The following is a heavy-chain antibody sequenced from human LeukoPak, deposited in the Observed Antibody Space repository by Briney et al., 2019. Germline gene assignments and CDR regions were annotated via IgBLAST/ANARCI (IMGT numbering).Heavy chain of an antibody. J-gene: IGHJ4*02. D-gene: IGHD6-19*01. CDR1: GFTFSSYA. Sequence: TGGSLRLSCAASGFTFSSYAMSWVRQAPGKGLEWVAFVSHEGSSKFYAESVKGRFGISRDNSKSTTYLQMNGLRADDTAVDYCAKTTGGWPRFFGHWGQGTLVAVSS. CDR2: VSHEGSSK. CDR3: AKTTGGWPRFFGH. V-gene: IGHV3-30*18.